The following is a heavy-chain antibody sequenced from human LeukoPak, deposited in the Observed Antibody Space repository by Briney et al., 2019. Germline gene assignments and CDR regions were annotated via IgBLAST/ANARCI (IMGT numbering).Heavy chain of an antibody. CDR1: GFTVSGNY. V-gene: IGHV3-53*05. CDR3: ARGWGASSGHMNY. CDR2: IYSGGET. J-gene: IGHJ4*02. Sequence: GGSLRLSCAVSGFTVSGNYMSWIRQAPGKGLEWVSIIYSGGETHYIDSVKGRFTISRDSSKNTLYLQMNSLRTGDTAVYYCARGWGASSGHMNYWGQGTLVTVSS. D-gene: IGHD6-19*01.